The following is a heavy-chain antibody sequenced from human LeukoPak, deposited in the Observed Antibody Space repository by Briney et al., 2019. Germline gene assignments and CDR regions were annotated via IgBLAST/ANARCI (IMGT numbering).Heavy chain of an antibody. V-gene: IGHV4-39*07. CDR3: ARDKTPDWFDP. CDR2: IYHSGST. Sequence: KPSETLSLTCTVSGGSISTYYWGWIRQPPGKGLEWIGSIYHSGSTYYNPSLKSRVTISVDTSKNRFSLRLSSVTAADTAVYYCARDKTPDWFDPWGQGTLVTVSS. J-gene: IGHJ5*02. CDR1: GGSISTYY.